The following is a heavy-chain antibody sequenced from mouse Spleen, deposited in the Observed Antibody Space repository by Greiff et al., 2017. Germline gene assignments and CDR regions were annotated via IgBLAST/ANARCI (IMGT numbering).Heavy chain of an antibody. J-gene: IGHJ3*01. V-gene: IGHV1-55*01. Sequence: QVQLKQPGAELVKPGASVKMSCKASGYTFTSYWMTWVKQRPGQGLEWIGDIYPGSGSTNYNEKFKSKATLTVDTSSSTAYMQLSSLTSEDSAVYYCARGILACFAYWGQGTLVTVSA. CDR2: IYPGSGST. CDR3: ARGILACFAY. CDR1: GYTFTSYW.